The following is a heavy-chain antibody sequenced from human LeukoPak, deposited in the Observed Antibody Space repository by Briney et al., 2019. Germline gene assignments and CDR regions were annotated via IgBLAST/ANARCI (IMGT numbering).Heavy chain of an antibody. V-gene: IGHV4-34*01. D-gene: IGHD6-19*01. CDR1: GGSFSGYY. J-gene: IGHJ5*02. CDR3: ARTTGYSSGWYL. Sequence: TSETLSLTCAVYGGSFSGYYWSWIRQPPGKGLEWIGEINHSGSTNYNPSLKSRVTISVDTSKNQFSLKLSSVTAADTAVYYCARTTGYSSGWYLWGQGTLVTVSS. CDR2: INHSGST.